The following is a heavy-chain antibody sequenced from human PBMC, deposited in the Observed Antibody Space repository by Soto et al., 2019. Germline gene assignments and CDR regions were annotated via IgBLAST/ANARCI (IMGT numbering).Heavy chain of an antibody. CDR2: IWYDGSNK. CDR1: GFTFSSYG. V-gene: IGHV3-33*01. CDR3: ARGPALIKMALYGMDV. D-gene: IGHD3-16*01. J-gene: IGHJ6*02. Sequence: QVQLVESGGGVVQPGRSLRLSCAASGFTFSSYGMHWVRQAPGKGLEWVAVIWYDGSNKYYADSVKGRFTISRDNSKNSLYLQMNSLRAEDTAVYYCARGPALIKMALYGMDVWGQGTTVTVSS.